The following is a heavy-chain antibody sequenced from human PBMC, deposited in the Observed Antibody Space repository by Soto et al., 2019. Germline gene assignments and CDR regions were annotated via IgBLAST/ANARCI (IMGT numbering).Heavy chain of an antibody. V-gene: IGHV1-46*01. CDR3: ARGDYYDRSGYQDQLRY. CDR1: GYTFTSYY. CDR2: INPSGGST. D-gene: IGHD3-22*01. Sequence: QVQLVQSGAEVKKPGASVKVSCKASGYTFTSYYMHWVRQAPGQGLEWMGIINPSGGSTSYAQKFQGRVTMTRDTSTSTVYMELSSLRSEDTAVYYCARGDYYDRSGYQDQLRYWGQGTLVTVSS. J-gene: IGHJ4*02.